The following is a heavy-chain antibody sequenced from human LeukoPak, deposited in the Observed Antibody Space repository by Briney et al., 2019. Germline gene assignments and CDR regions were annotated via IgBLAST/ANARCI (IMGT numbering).Heavy chain of an antibody. CDR2: INPNSGGT. J-gene: IGHJ4*02. CDR1: GYTFTGYY. V-gene: IGHV1-2*02. CDR3: SIILGYCSGDSCYTGRYFPTQFDY. D-gene: IGHD2-15*01. Sequence: ASVKVSCKASGYTFTGYYMHWVRQAPGQGLEWMGWINPNSGGTNYAQKFQGRVTMNRDTSISTAYMEPSRLSSDDTAVYHCSIILGYCSGDSCYTGRYFPTQFDYWGQGTLVTVSS.